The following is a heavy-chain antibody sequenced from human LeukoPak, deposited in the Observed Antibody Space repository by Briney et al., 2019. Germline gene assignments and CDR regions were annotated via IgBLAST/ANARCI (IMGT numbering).Heavy chain of an antibody. CDR1: GFTFSNPA. CDR2: LERSGGNT. CDR3: ATGGVASARPDS. V-gene: IGHV3-23*01. J-gene: IGHJ5*01. Sequence: GGSLRLSCAASGFTFSNPAMTWVRQAPGKGLDWVSSLERSGGNTYYADSVKGRFTISRDSSRNTLFLQMISLKVEDTAVYYCATGGVASARPDSWGQGTLVTVSS. D-gene: IGHD6-13*01.